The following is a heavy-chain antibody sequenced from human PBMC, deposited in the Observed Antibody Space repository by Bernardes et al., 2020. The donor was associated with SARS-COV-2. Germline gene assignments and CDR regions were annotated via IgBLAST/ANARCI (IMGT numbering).Heavy chain of an antibody. V-gene: IGHV3-74*01. CDR2: INSDGSST. Sequence: GGSLRLSCAASGFTFSSYWMHWVRQAPGKGLVWVSRINSDGSSTSYADSVKGRFTISRDNAKNTLYLQMNSLRAEDTAVYYCAQLGIVATIGGNWFDPWGQGTLVTVSS. CDR3: AQLGIVATIGGNWFDP. D-gene: IGHD5-12*01. CDR1: GFTFSSYW. J-gene: IGHJ5*02.